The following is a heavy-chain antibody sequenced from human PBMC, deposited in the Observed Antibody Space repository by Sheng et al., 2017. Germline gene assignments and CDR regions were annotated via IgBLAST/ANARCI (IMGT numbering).Heavy chain of an antibody. CDR2: IIPIFGTA. J-gene: IGHJ5*02. D-gene: IGHD3-3*01. V-gene: IGHV1-69*05. CDR3: ARGGLVLRFLEVYRGWFDP. CDR1: GGTFSSYA. Sequence: QVQLVQSGAEVKKPGSSVKVSCKASGGTFSSYAISWVRQAPGQGLEWMGGIIPIFGTANYAQKFQGRVTITTDESTSTAYMELSSLRSEDTAVYYCARGGLVLRFLEVYRGWFDPWGQGTLVTVSS.